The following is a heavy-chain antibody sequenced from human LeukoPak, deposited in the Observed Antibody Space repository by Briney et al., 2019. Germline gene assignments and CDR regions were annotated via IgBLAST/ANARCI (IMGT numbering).Heavy chain of an antibody. CDR2: IYYSGSN. Sequence: SETLSLTCTVSGGSISSYYWSWIRQPPGKGLEWIGYIYYSGSNNYNPSLKSRVTISVDTSKNQFSLKLSSVTAADTAVYYCARDGMTNPWYFDLWGRGTLVTVSS. CDR3: ARDGMTNPWYFDL. J-gene: IGHJ2*01. CDR1: GGSISSYY. V-gene: IGHV4-59*01. D-gene: IGHD4-11*01.